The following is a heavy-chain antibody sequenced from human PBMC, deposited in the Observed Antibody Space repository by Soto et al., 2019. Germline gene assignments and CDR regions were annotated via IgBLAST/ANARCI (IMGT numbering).Heavy chain of an antibody. D-gene: IGHD6-13*01. CDR1: GGSVSSYY. J-gene: IGHJ4*02. Sequence: SETLSLTCTVSGGSVSSYYWSWIRQSPGKGLEWIGYIYYSGSTKYNPSLKSRVTISVDRSENQFTLQLTSATAADTAVYYRGPSYGNAWYTYWGQGTQVTVSS. V-gene: IGHV4-59*02. CDR2: IYYSGST. CDR3: GPSYGNAWYTY.